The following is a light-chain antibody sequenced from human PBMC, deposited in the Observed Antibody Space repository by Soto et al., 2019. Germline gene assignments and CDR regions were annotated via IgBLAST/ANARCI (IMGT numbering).Light chain of an antibody. CDR3: KHYGNWPLT. CDR1: SGIGDT. CDR2: VTS. J-gene: IGKJ4*01. Sequence: MLSPVTLSVFSGEGATFSCRASSGIGDTLAWYQQKPGPAPRILIYVTSISATGVPARFSGSRYGAEFTLTISRRQSEDFADYYCKHYGNWPLTFCGGTKV. V-gene: IGKV3-15*01.